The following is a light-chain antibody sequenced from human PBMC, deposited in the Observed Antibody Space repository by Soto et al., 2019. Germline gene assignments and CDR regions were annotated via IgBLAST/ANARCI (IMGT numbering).Light chain of an antibody. CDR2: DAS. CDR1: QSVSSH. J-gene: IGKJ4*02. Sequence: EIVLTQSPATLSLSPGERAALSCRASQSVSSHLSWYQQKPGQAPRLLIYDASTRATGIPARFSGSGSGTDFTLIISSLEPEDLAVYYCQQRSNWPLTFGGGTEVEI. V-gene: IGKV3-11*01. CDR3: QQRSNWPLT.